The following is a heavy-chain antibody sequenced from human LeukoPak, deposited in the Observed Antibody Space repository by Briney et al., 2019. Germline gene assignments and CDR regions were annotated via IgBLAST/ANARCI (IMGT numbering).Heavy chain of an antibody. CDR1: GFTFSSYG. V-gene: IGHV3-30*02. D-gene: IGHD1-26*01. CDR2: IRYDGSNK. Sequence: GGSLRLSCAASGFTFSSYGMHWVRQAPGKGLEWVAFIRYDGSNKYYADSVKGRFTISRDNSKNTLYLQMNSLRAEDTAVYYCAKGLEWEPLDAFDIWGQGTMVTVSS. CDR3: AKGLEWEPLDAFDI. J-gene: IGHJ3*02.